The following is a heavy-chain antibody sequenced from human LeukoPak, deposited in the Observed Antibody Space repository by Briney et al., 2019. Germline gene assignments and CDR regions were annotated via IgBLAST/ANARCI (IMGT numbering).Heavy chain of an antibody. V-gene: IGHV3-21*01. CDR3: ARDPGYSGYDYGSY. Sequence: PGGSLRLSCAASGFTFSSYSMNWVRQAPGKGLEWVSYLSSSSSYIYYAHSVKGRFTISRDNAKNSLYLQMNSLRAEDTAVYYCARDPGYSGYDYGSYWGQGTLVTVSS. CDR2: LSSSSSYI. J-gene: IGHJ4*02. D-gene: IGHD5-12*01. CDR1: GFTFSSYS.